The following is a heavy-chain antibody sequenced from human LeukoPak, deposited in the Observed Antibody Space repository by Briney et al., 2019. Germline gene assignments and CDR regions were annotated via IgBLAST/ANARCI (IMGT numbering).Heavy chain of an antibody. J-gene: IGHJ2*01. D-gene: IGHD4-17*01. V-gene: IGHV3-23*01. CDR2: ISDSGVIT. CDR1: GFIFRNFG. CDR3: AKDPSTFLTTGWYFDL. Sequence: NPGGSLRLSCAASGFIFRNFGMTWVRQVPGKGLEWVSTISDSGVITHYADSVKGRFTISRDNSKNTLYLQMSSLRAVDTAIYYCAKDPSTFLTTGWYFDLWGRGTLVTVSS.